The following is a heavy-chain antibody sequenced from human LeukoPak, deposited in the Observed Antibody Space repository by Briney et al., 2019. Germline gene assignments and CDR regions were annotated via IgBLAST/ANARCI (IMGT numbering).Heavy chain of an antibody. CDR3: AKDHGYCSSTSCYYFDY. Sequence: GGSLRLSCAASGFTFSSYGMHWVRQAPGKGLEWVAFIRYDGSNKYYADSVKGRFTISRDNSKNTLYLQMNSLRAEDTAVYYCAKDHGYCSSTSCYYFDYWGQGTLVTVSS. CDR2: IRYDGSNK. CDR1: GFTFSSYG. V-gene: IGHV3-30*02. D-gene: IGHD2-2*01. J-gene: IGHJ4*02.